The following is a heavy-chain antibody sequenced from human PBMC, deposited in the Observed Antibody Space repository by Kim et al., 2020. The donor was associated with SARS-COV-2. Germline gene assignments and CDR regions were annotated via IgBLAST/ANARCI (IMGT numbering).Heavy chain of an antibody. Sequence: SETLSLTCTVSGGSISNYYWSWIRQPAGKGLEWIGRMYTSGSTNYNPSLKSRITMSVDTSKNQFSLKFSSVTAADTAVYNCARDGSSFCSSTSCYSGYY. CDR3: ARDGSSFCSSTSCYSGYY. CDR1: GGSISNYY. V-gene: IGHV4-4*07. J-gene: IGHJ6*01. D-gene: IGHD2-2*02. CDR2: MYTSGST.